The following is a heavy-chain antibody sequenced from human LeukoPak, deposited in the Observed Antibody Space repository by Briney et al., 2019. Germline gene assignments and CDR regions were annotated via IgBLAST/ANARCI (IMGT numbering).Heavy chain of an antibody. CDR2: IYYSGST. CDR1: GGSISSYY. Sequence: SQTLSLTCTVSGGSISSYYWSWIRQPPGKGLEWIGYIYYSGSTNYNPSLKSRVTISVDTSKNQFSLKLSSVTAADTAVYYCARYDFWSGYPPLRNNWFDPWGQGTLVTVSS. J-gene: IGHJ5*02. D-gene: IGHD3-3*01. V-gene: IGHV4-59*01. CDR3: ARYDFWSGYPPLRNNWFDP.